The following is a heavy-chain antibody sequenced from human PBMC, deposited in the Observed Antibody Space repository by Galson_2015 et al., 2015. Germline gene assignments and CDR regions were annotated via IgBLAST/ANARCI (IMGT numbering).Heavy chain of an antibody. CDR3: TRLKVLWFGELGGMDV. J-gene: IGHJ6*02. D-gene: IGHD3-10*01. V-gene: IGHV3-73*01. Sequence: SLRLSCAASGFTFSGSAMHWVRQASGKGLEWVGRIRSKANSYATAYAASVKGRFTISRDDSKNTAYLQMNSLKTEDTAVYYCTRLKVLWFGELGGMDVWGQGTTVTVSS. CDR1: GFTFSGSA. CDR2: IRSKANSYAT.